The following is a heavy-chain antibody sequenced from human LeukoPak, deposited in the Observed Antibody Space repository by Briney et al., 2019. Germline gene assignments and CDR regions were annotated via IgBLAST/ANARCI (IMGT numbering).Heavy chain of an antibody. J-gene: IGHJ4*02. CDR3: ARDLGYSSSSATPLDY. CDR2: ISAYNGNT. V-gene: IGHV1-18*01. D-gene: IGHD6-6*01. CDR1: GYTFTSYG. Sequence: ASVKVSCKASGYTFTSYGISWVRQAPGQGLEWMGWISAYNGNTNYAQKLQGRVTMTTDTSTSTAYMELRSLRSDDTAVYYCARDLGYSSSSATPLDYWGQGTLVPVSS.